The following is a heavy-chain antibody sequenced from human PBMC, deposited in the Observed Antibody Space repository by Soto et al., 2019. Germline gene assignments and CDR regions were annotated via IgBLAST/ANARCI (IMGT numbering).Heavy chain of an antibody. V-gene: IGHV5-51*01. J-gene: IGHJ4*02. Sequence: GESLKISCKGSGYIFTTYWIAWVRQRPGKGLEWIGIIFPGDSDVRYSPSFQGQATISADKSINTAYLQWSSLKASDSAMYYCTRRSNWNSAAPAXWGQGTLVTV. CDR2: IFPGDSDV. CDR3: TRRSNWNSAAPAX. D-gene: IGHD1-20*01. CDR1: GYIFTTYW.